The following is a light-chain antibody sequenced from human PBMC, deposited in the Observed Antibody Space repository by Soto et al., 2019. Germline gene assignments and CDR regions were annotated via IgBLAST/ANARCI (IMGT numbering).Light chain of an antibody. Sequence: EIVLTQSPDTLSLSPGERATLSCRASQSVSGYLGWYQQKPGQATRLLIYDASNRAYGVPARFRGSGSGTNFTPTIASLEPEDFAVYYCQQRSNWPYLTFGGGTRV. CDR1: QSVSGY. V-gene: IGKV3-11*01. J-gene: IGKJ4*01. CDR3: QQRSNWPYLT. CDR2: DAS.